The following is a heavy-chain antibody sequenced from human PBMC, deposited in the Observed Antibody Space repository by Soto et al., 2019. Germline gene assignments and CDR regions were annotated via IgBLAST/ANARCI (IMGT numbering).Heavy chain of an antibody. CDR2: INPNSGGT. Sequence: GXSVKVSCQASGYTFTGYYMHWVRQAPVQGLEWMGWINPNSGGTNYAQKFQGRVTMTRDTSISTAYMELSRLRSDETAVYYCARDGFVGCSSTSCYYYYYGMDVWGQGTTVTVSS. V-gene: IGHV1-2*02. J-gene: IGHJ6*02. CDR3: ARDGFVGCSSTSCYYYYYGMDV. CDR1: GYTFTGYY. D-gene: IGHD2-2*01.